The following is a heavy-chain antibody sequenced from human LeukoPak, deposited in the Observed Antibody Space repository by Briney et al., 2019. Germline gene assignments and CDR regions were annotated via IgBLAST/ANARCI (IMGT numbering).Heavy chain of an antibody. CDR2: SYSGGST. J-gene: IGHJ5*02. D-gene: IGHD3-22*01. Sequence: GGSLRLSCAASGFTVSSNYMSWVRQAPGKGLEWVSVSYSGGSTYYADSVKGRFTISRDNSKNTLYLQMNSLRAEDTAVYYCARGGFHDRGGFFDHWGQGTLVAVSS. V-gene: IGHV3-53*05. CDR3: ARGGFHDRGGFFDH. CDR1: GFTVSSNY.